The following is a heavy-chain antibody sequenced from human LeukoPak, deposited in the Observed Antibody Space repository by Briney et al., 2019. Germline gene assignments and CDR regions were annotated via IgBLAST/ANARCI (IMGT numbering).Heavy chain of an antibody. Sequence: PGGSLRLSCAASGFTFSSYSMNWVRQAPGKGLEWDSSISSSSSYIYYADSVKGRFTISRDNAKNSLYLQMNSLRAEDTAVYYCARALGGSTGAFDIWGQGTMVTVSS. V-gene: IGHV3-21*01. J-gene: IGHJ3*02. CDR2: ISSSSSYI. CDR1: GFTFSSYS. CDR3: ARALGGSTGAFDI. D-gene: IGHD3-16*01.